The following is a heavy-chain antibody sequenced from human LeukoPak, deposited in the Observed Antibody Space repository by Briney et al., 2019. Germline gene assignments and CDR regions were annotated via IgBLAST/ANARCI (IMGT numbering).Heavy chain of an antibody. CDR2: IYHRGST. D-gene: IGHD4-17*01. V-gene: IGHV4-38-2*01. J-gene: IGHJ3*02. CDR3: VKDDYGDYVAFDI. Sequence: SETLSLTCGVSGYSIRNDYYWGWIRQPPGKGLEWIGSIYHRGSTCYKSSLKDRVTISVDTSKNQFSLRLTSVTAADTAVYYCVKDDYGDYVAFDIWGQGTMVTVSS. CDR1: GYSIRNDYY.